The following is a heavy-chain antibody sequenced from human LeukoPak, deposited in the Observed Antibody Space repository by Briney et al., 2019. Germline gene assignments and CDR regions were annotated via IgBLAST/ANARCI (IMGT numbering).Heavy chain of an antibody. CDR2: IYYSGST. J-gene: IGHJ4*02. V-gene: IGHV4-30-4*01. Sequence: SETLSLTCTVSGGSISRYYWSWIRQPPGKGLEWIGYIYYSGSTYYNPSLKSRVTISVDTSKNQFSLKLSSVTAADTAVYYCVRGRSSGYYYDWGQGTLVTVSS. CDR3: VRGRSSGYYYD. CDR1: GGSISRYY. D-gene: IGHD3-22*01.